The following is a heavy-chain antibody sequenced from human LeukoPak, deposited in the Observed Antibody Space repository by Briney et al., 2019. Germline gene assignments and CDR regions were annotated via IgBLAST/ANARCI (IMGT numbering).Heavy chain of an antibody. Sequence: ASVKVSCKASGYTFTGYYMHWVRQAPGQGLEWMGWINPNSGGTNYAQKFQGWVTMTRDTSISTAYMELSRLRSDDTAVYYCARGTGYSYGSVGCWGQGTLVTVSS. CDR1: GYTFTGYY. D-gene: IGHD5-18*01. CDR3: ARGTGYSYGSVGC. CDR2: INPNSGGT. V-gene: IGHV1-2*04. J-gene: IGHJ4*02.